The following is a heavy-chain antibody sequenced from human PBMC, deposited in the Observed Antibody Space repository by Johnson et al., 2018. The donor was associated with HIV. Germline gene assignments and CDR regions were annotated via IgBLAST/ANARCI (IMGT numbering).Heavy chain of an antibody. CDR1: GFTFSAYA. J-gene: IGHJ3*01. Sequence: VQLVESGGGVVQPERSLRLSCAASGFTFSAYAMHWVRQAPGKGLEWVAVISYDGSDKYYADSVKGLSTISRDNSNNTLFLQMNSLRADDTGLYYCAKDKFMFLDNPVDAFDVWGQGTMVTFSS. CDR2: ISYDGSDK. D-gene: IGHD3/OR15-3a*01. V-gene: IGHV3-30*04. CDR3: AKDKFMFLDNPVDAFDV.